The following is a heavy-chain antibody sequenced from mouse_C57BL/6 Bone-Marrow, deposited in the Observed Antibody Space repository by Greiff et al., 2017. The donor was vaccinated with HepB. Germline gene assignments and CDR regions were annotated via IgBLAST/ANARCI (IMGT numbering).Heavy chain of an antibody. V-gene: IGHV1-64*01. D-gene: IGHD1-1*01. CDR1: GYTFTSYW. CDR3: ARGYGSTL. Sequence: LVESVAELVKPGASVKLSCKASGYTFTSYWMHWVKQRPGQGLEWIGMIHPNSGSTNYNEKFKSRATLTVDKSSSTAYMQLSSLTSEDSAVYYCARGYGSTLWGQGTTLTVSS. J-gene: IGHJ2*01. CDR2: IHPNSGST.